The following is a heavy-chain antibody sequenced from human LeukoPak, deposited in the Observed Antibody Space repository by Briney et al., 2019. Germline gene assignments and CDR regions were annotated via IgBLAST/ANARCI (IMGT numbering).Heavy chain of an antibody. Sequence: PSETLSLTCAVYGGSFSGYYWSWIRQPPGKGLEWIGEINHSGSTNYNPSLKSRVTISVDTSKNQFSLKLSSVTAADTAVYYCARGTRTGGFDYWGQGTLVTVSS. J-gene: IGHJ4*02. CDR3: ARGTRTGGFDY. CDR1: GGSFSGYY. V-gene: IGHV4-34*01. D-gene: IGHD3/OR15-3a*01. CDR2: INHSGST.